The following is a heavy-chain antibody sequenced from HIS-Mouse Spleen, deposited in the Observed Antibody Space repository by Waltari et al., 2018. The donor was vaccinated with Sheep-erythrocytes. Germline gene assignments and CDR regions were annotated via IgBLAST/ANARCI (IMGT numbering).Heavy chain of an antibody. Sequence: QVQLVQSGAEVKKPGASVKVSCKASGYTFTGYYMHWVRQAPGQGLEWMGWSNPNSGGTSISTAYMELSRLRSDDTAVYYCARVASGATFDYWGQGTLVTVSS. CDR1: GYTFTGYY. J-gene: IGHJ4*02. CDR2: SNPNSGG. D-gene: IGHD1-26*01. CDR3: ARVASGATFDY. V-gene: IGHV1-2*02.